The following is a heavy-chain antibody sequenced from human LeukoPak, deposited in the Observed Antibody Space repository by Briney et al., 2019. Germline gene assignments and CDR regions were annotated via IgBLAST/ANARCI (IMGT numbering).Heavy chain of an antibody. CDR2: IYSGGST. CDR3: ARGVAGTSGRDY. Sequence: GGSPRLSCAASGFTVSSNYMSWVRQAPGKGLEWVSVIYSGGSTYYADSVKGRFTISRDNSKNTLYLQMNSLRAEDTAVYYCARGVAGTSGRDYWGQGTLVTVSS. CDR1: GFTVSSNY. J-gene: IGHJ4*02. D-gene: IGHD6-19*01. V-gene: IGHV3-53*01.